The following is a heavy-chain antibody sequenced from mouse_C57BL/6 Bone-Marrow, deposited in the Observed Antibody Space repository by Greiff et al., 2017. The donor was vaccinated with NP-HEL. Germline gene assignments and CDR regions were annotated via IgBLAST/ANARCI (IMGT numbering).Heavy chain of an antibody. Sequence: QVQLQQPGAELVKPGASVKLSCKASGYTFTSYWMHWVKQRPGQGLEWIGMIHPNSGSTNYNEKFKSKATLTVDKSSSTAYMQLSSQTSEDSAGYYGARYGPRFAYWGQGTLVTVSA. CDR2: IHPNSGST. V-gene: IGHV1-64*01. D-gene: IGHD1-1*02. CDR1: GYTFTSYW. J-gene: IGHJ3*01. CDR3: ARYGPRFAY.